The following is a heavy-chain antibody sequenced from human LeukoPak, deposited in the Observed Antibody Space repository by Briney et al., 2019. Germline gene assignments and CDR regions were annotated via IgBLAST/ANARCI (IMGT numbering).Heavy chain of an antibody. Sequence: PGGSLRLSCAASGFTFSSYNMNWVRQAPGKGLEWVSSISSSSSYIYYADSVKGRFIISRDNSKNTMYLQMNSLRAEDTGVYYCAKDSGWIQFVDWGQGTPVTVSS. CDR1: GFTFSSYN. V-gene: IGHV3-21*04. D-gene: IGHD5-24*01. CDR2: ISSSSSYI. CDR3: AKDSGWIQFVD. J-gene: IGHJ4*02.